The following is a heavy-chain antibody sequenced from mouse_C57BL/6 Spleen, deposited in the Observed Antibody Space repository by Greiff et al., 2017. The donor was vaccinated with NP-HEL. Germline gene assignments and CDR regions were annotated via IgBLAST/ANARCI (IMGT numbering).Heavy chain of an antibody. D-gene: IGHD1-1*01. CDR3: TRSTTVVHFDY. CDR1: GFTFSSYA. V-gene: IGHV5-9-1*02. J-gene: IGHJ2*01. Sequence: EVKLMESGEGLVKPGGSLKLSCAASGFTFSSYAMSWVRQTPEKRLEWVAYISSGGDYIYYADTVKGRFTISRDNARNTLYLQMSSLKSEDTAMYYCTRSTTVVHFDYWGQGTTLTVSS. CDR2: ISSGGDYI.